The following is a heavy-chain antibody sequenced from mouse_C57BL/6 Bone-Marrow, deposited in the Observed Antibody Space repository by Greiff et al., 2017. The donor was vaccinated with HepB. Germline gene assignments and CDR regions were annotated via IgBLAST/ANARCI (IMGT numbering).Heavy chain of an antibody. V-gene: IGHV1-85*01. CDR3: AINRAFAY. D-gene: IGHD3-3*01. CDR2: IYPSDGST. CDR1: GYTFTSYD. J-gene: IGHJ3*01. Sequence: VKLMASGPELVKPGASVKLSCKASGYTFTSYDINWVKQRPGQGLEWIGWIYPSDGSTRYNEKFKGKATLTVDTSSSTAYMKLHSLTSAGSAVYFCAINRAFAYWGQGTLVTVSA.